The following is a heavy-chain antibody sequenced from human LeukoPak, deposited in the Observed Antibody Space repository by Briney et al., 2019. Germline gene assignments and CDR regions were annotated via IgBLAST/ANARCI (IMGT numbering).Heavy chain of an antibody. Sequence: GRSLRLSCAASGFTFSSYAMHWFRQAPGKGLEWVAVISYDGSNKYYADSVKGRFTISRDNSKNTLYLQMNSLRAEDTAVYYCARAAYMTPSWFDPWGQGTLVTVSS. CDR2: ISYDGSNK. CDR1: GFTFSSYA. CDR3: ARAAYMTPSWFDP. D-gene: IGHD2-15*01. V-gene: IGHV3-30-3*01. J-gene: IGHJ5*02.